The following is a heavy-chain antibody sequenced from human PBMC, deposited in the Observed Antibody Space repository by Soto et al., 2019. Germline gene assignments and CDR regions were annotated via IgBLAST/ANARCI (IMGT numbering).Heavy chain of an antibody. Sequence: GGSLRLSCAASGFTFSSYAMSWVRQAPGKGLEWVSAISGSGGSTYYADSVKGRFTISRDNSKNTLYLQMNSLRAEDTAVYYCAKDLGYCSGGSCYSRAFDIWGQGTMVTVSS. J-gene: IGHJ3*02. CDR1: GFTFSSYA. D-gene: IGHD2-15*01. V-gene: IGHV3-23*01. CDR3: AKDLGYCSGGSCYSRAFDI. CDR2: ISGSGGST.